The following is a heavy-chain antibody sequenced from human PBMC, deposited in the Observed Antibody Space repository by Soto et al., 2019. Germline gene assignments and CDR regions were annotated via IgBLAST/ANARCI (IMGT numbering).Heavy chain of an antibody. CDR1: GFTFSDYY. CDR3: ATGANFYYDTSRY. Sequence: GGSLRLSCAASGFTFSDYYMSWIRQAPGKGLEWVSYISSSSSYTNYADSVKGRFTISRDTSKSTLYLQMTSLRPDDTTVYYCATGANFYYDTSRYWGQGTLVTVSS. V-gene: IGHV3-11*06. D-gene: IGHD3-22*01. J-gene: IGHJ4*02. CDR2: ISSSSSYT.